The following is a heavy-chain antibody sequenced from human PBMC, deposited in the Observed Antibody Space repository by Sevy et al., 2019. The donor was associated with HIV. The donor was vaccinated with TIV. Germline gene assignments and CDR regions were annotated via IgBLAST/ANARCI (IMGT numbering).Heavy chain of an antibody. D-gene: IGHD3-3*01. CDR3: ARDLRSNFFDAFDI. V-gene: IGHV3-23*01. Sequence: GGSLRLSCAASGSTFSSYAMTWVRQAPGKGLEWVSSISGSGGSTYYADSVKGRFTISRDNSKNTLYLQMNTLRTEDTAMYYCARDLRSNFFDAFDIWGQGTMVTVSS. J-gene: IGHJ3*02. CDR1: GSTFSSYA. CDR2: ISGSGGST.